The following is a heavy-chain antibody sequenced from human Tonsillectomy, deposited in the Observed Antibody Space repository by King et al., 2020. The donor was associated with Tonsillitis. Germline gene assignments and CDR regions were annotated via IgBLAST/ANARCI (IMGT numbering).Heavy chain of an antibody. CDR3: AKDLDSLVGARGLDFDY. J-gene: IGHJ4*02. Sequence: VQLVESGGGVVQPGRSLRLSCAASGFTFSSYGMHWVRQAPGKGLEWVAVISYDGSNKYYADSVKGRFTISRDNSKNTLYLQMNSLRAEDTAVYYCAKDLDSLVGARGLDFDYWGQGTLVTVSS. CDR1: GFTFSSYG. V-gene: IGHV3-30*18. CDR2: ISYDGSNK. D-gene: IGHD1-26*01.